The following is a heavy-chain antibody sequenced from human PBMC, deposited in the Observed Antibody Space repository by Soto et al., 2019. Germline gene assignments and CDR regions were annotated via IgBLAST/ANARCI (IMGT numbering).Heavy chain of an antibody. D-gene: IGHD4-17*01. Sequence: PGESLRISCKGSESTFSTYWINWVRQMPGKGLEWMGRIHPRDSYIDYSPSFQGHVTISVDKSISTAYLQWNSLKASDTAMFYCATQTRYGDTPNWFDPWGQGTLVTVS. CDR3: ATQTRYGDTPNWFDP. CDR2: IHPRDSYI. J-gene: IGHJ5*02. CDR1: ESTFSTYW. V-gene: IGHV5-10-1*01.